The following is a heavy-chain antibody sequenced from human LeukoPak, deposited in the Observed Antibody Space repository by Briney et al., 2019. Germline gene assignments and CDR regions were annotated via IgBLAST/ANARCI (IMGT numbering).Heavy chain of an antibody. J-gene: IGHJ3*02. Sequence: PGGSLRLSCAASGFTFSSYAMSWVRQAPGKGLEWVSAISGSGGSTYYADSVKGRFTISRDNSKNTLYLQMNSLRAEDTAVYYCAKDKGYDFWSGYYADAFDIWGQGTMVTVSS. CDR2: ISGSGGST. D-gene: IGHD3-3*01. CDR1: GFTFSSYA. CDR3: AKDKGYDFWSGYYADAFDI. V-gene: IGHV3-23*01.